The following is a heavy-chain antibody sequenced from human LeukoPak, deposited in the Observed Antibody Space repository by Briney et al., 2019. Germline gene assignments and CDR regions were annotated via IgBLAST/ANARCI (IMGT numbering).Heavy chain of an antibody. CDR3: ARDRDYYGSGTHGRSWFDP. V-gene: IGHV4-4*07. D-gene: IGHD3-10*01. CDR2: IYTSGST. Sequence: SETLSLTCTVSGGSISSYYWSWIRQPAGKGLEWIGRIYTSGSTNYNPSLKSRVTMSVDTSKNQFSLKLSSVTAADTAVYYCARDRDYYGSGTHGRSWFDPWGQGTLVTVSS. CDR1: GGSISSYY. J-gene: IGHJ5*02.